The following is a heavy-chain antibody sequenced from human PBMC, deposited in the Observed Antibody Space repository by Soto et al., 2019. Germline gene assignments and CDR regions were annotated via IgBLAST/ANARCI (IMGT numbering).Heavy chain of an antibody. CDR2: IFSSGST. V-gene: IGHV4-4*07. CDR1: GGSTNTCF. J-gene: IGHJ4*02. Sequence: PSETLSLTCTVSGGSTNTCFWSWVRQPAGKGLEWIGRIFSSGSTSFNPSLESRVAMSVDTSKNHFSLNLSSVTAADMAVYYCAREGSYSAYNFAHGIQLWSFDFWGQGALVTVSS. D-gene: IGHD5-12*01. CDR3: AREGSYSAYNFAHGIQLWSFDF.